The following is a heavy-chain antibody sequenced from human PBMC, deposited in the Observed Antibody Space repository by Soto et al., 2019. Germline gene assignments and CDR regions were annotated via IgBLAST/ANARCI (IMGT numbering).Heavy chain of an antibody. CDR1: GFTFNSYA. V-gene: IGHV3-30-3*01. D-gene: IGHD3-22*01. J-gene: IGHJ6*02. Sequence: PGGSLRLSCAASGFTFNSYAMHWVRQAPGKGLEWVAIISYDGSIKYYADSVKGRFTISRDNSKNTLYLQMSSLRIEDTAVYYCARRYYDSSGYHSGDYYGMDVWGQGTTVTVSS. CDR3: ARRYYDSSGYHSGDYYGMDV. CDR2: ISYDGSIK.